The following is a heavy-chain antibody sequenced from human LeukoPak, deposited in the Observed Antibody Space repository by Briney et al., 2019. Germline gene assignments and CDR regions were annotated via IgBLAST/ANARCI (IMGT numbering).Heavy chain of an antibody. CDR1: GFTFRSYA. Sequence: GGSLRLPCAASGFTFRSYAMSWVRQAPGKGLDWVSAIDPSGKYTYYADSVKGRFTVSRDNSKNTLYLQMNSLRAEDTAIYYCAKGSAGGRPYYFDYWGQGALVTVSS. CDR2: IDPSGKYT. J-gene: IGHJ4*02. D-gene: IGHD3-10*01. V-gene: IGHV3-23*05. CDR3: AKGSAGGRPYYFDY.